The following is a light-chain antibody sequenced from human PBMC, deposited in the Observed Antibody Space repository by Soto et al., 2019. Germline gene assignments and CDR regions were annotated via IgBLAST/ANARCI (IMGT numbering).Light chain of an antibody. CDR1: ISDIGTYNL. J-gene: IGLJ2*01. V-gene: IGLV2-23*01. CDR2: EGN. CDR3: CSYESTNTLV. Sequence: QSALTHPASVSGSPGQSITISCTGSISDIGTYNLVSWFQQHPGKAPKLIVYEGNKRPSGVSNRFSGSKSGNTASLTISGLQAEDEADYYCCSYESTNTLVLGGGTKVTVL.